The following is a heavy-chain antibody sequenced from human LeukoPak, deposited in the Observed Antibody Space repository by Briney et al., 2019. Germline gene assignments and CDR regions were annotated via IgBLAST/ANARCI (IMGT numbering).Heavy chain of an antibody. CDR3: AKGRGITGPTGSYLDY. D-gene: IGHD1-20*01. Sequence: GGSLRLSCEASGFIFDDYTMHWVRQVPGEGLEGGSLLSWDGDSTYYADSVKGRFTISRDNSKNSLYLQMNSLRTEDTALYYCAKGRGITGPTGSYLDYWGQGTLVTVSS. CDR2: LSWDGDST. J-gene: IGHJ4*02. V-gene: IGHV3-43*01. CDR1: GFIFDDYT.